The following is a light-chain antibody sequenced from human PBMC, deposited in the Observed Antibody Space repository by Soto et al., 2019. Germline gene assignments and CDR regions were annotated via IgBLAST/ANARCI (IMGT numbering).Light chain of an antibody. J-gene: IGKJ1*01. CDR2: DAS. V-gene: IGKV1-5*01. CDR1: QRIGRW. CDR3: QQYNSYSEA. Sequence: DVQMTQPPSTLSASVGDRVTITCRASQRIGRWLAWYQQKPGKAPKLLIYDASSLESGVPSRFSGSGSGTEFTLTISSLQPDDFGTYYCQQYNSYSEAFGQGTKVDIK.